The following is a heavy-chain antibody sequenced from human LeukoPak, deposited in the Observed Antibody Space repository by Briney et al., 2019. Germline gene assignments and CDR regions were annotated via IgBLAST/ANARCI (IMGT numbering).Heavy chain of an antibody. D-gene: IGHD4-23*01. V-gene: IGHV1-2*02. CDR2: INPNSGDT. J-gene: IGHJ4*02. CDR1: GYTFTDYH. Sequence: ASVKVSCKASGYTFTDYHMHWVRQAPGQGLEWVGWINPNSGDTNYAQKFQGRVTMTRDTSITTVYMELSRLRSDDTALYYCARRGVNLEFDYWGQGALVTVSS. CDR3: ARRGVNLEFDY.